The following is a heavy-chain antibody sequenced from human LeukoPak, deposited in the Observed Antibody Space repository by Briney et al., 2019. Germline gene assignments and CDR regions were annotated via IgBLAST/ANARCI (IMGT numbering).Heavy chain of an antibody. D-gene: IGHD3-9*01. CDR2: IYSGGST. V-gene: IGHV3-66*01. J-gene: IGHJ3*02. Sequence: PGGSLRLSCASSGFTVSSNFMTWVRQAPGKGLEWVSVIYSGGSTYYADSVKGRFTISRDSSKNTLYLQMNSLRVEDTAVYYCARVIHDSLTGYSHAFDIWGQGTMVIVSS. CDR1: GFTVSSNF. CDR3: ARVIHDSLTGYSHAFDI.